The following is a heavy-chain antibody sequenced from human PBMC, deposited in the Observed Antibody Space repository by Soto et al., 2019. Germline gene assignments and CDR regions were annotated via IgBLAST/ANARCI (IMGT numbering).Heavy chain of an antibody. Sequence: PSETLSLTCAVYGGSFSGYYWGWIRQPPGKGLEWIGYIYYSGSTNYNPSLKSRVTISVDTSKNQFSLKLNSVTAADTAVYYCAMGCAGSFDYWGQGTLVTVSS. CDR2: IYYSGST. CDR3: AMGCAGSFDY. V-gene: IGHV4-59*01. CDR1: GGSFSGYY. J-gene: IGHJ4*02.